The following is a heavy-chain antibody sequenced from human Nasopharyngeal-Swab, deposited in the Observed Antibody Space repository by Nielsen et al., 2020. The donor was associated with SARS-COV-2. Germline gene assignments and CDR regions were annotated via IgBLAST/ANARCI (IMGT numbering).Heavy chain of an antibody. Sequence: GESLKISCAASGFTFSNAWMSWVRQAPGKGLEWVGRIKSKTDGGTTDYAAPVKGRFTIPRDDSKNTLYLQMSSLKTEDTAVYYCTTSGSYVRYWGQGTLVTVSS. D-gene: IGHD1-26*01. CDR1: GFTFSNAW. V-gene: IGHV3-15*01. J-gene: IGHJ4*02. CDR3: TTSGSYVRY. CDR2: IKSKTDGGTT.